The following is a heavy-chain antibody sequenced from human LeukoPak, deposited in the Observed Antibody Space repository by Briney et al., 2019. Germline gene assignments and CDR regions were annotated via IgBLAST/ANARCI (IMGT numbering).Heavy chain of an antibody. V-gene: IGHV3-30*02. CDR3: AKNGDRGAYCTGGTCYPYFYYYMDA. J-gene: IGHJ6*03. CDR2: IRYDGSNK. D-gene: IGHD2-15*01. Sequence: PGGSLRLSCAASGFTFSSYGMHWVRQAPGKGLEWVAFIRYDGSNKYYADSVKGRFTISRDNSKNTLYLQMNSLRAEDTAIYYCAKNGDRGAYCTGGTCYPYFYYYMDAWGKGTTVTI. CDR1: GFTFSSYG.